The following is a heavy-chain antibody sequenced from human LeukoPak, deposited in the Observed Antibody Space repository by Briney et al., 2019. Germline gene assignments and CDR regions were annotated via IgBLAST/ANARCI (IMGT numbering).Heavy chain of an antibody. CDR1: GYSISSGYY. J-gene: IGHJ3*02. D-gene: IGHD6-13*01. Sequence: SETLSLTCTVSGYSISSGYYWGWIRQPPGKGLEWIGSIYHSGSTYYNPSLKSRVTISVDTSKNQFSLKLSSVTAADTAVYYCASRTSSSWYYDAFDIRGQGTMVTVSS. CDR3: ASRTSSSWYYDAFDI. CDR2: IYHSGST. V-gene: IGHV4-38-2*02.